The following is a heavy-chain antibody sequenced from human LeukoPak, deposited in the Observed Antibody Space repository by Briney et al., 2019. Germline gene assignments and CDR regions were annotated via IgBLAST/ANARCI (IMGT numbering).Heavy chain of an antibody. CDR3: TRASRYGDNYFDY. J-gene: IGHJ4*02. D-gene: IGHD4-17*01. V-gene: IGHV1-2*02. CDR1: GYTFIGYY. Sequence: ASVKVSCKSSGYTFIGYYMHWVRQAPGQGLEWMGFINPISGDTNYAQNFQGRVTMTRDTSISAAYMELSSLRSDDTAVYYCTRASRYGDNYFDYWGQGTLVTVSS. CDR2: INPISGDT.